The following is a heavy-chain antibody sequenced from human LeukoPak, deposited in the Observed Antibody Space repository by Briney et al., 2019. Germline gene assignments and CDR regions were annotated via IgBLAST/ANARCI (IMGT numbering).Heavy chain of an antibody. CDR1: GGSISSYY. CDR3: ARVRTSTNLNWFDP. Sequence: SETLSLTCTVSGGSISSYYWSWIRQPPGKGLEWIGYIYYSGSTNYNPSLKSRVTISVDKSKNQFSLKLSSVTAADTAVYYCARVRTSTNLNWFDPWGQGTLVTVSS. V-gene: IGHV4-59*12. J-gene: IGHJ5*02. CDR2: IYYSGST. D-gene: IGHD2-2*01.